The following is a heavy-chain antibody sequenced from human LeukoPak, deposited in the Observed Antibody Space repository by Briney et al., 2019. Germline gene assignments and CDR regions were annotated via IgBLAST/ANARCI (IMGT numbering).Heavy chain of an antibody. Sequence: GGSLRLSCAASGFTFSDYYMSWIRQAPGKGLEWVSYISSSSSYTNYADSVKGRFTISRDNAKSSLYLQMNSLRAEDTAVYYCAREHGSGFFDYWGQGTLVTVSS. V-gene: IGHV3-11*06. CDR1: GFTFSDYY. CDR2: ISSSSSYT. CDR3: AREHGSGFFDY. J-gene: IGHJ4*02. D-gene: IGHD3-10*01.